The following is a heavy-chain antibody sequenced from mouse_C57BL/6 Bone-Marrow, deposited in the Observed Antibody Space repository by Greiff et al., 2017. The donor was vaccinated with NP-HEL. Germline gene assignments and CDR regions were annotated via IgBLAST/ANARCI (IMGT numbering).Heavy chain of an antibody. CDR3: TTGGSSPYAMDY. V-gene: IGHV14-4*01. Sequence: VQLQQSGAELVRPGASVKLSCTASGFNIKDDYMHWVKQRPEQGLEWIGWIDPENGDTEYASKFQGKATITADTSSNTDYLQLSSLTSEDTAVYYWTTGGSSPYAMDYWGQGTSVTVSS. CDR2: IDPENGDT. CDR1: GFNIKDDY. J-gene: IGHJ4*01. D-gene: IGHD1-1*01.